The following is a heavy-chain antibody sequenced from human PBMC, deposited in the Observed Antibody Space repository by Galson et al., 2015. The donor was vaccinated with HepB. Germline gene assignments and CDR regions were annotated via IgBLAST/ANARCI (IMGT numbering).Heavy chain of an antibody. D-gene: IGHD6-6*01. V-gene: IGHV3-21*01. J-gene: IGHJ6*02. CDR3: ARDRGTQLVGNYYYGMDV. Sequence: SLRLSCAASGFTFSSYSLNWVRQAPGKGLEWVSSISSSSNYMYYADSVKGRFTISRDNAKNSLYLQMNSLRAEDTAVYYCARDRGTQLVGNYYYGMDVWGQGTTVTVSS. CDR2: ISSSSNYM. CDR1: GFTFSSYS.